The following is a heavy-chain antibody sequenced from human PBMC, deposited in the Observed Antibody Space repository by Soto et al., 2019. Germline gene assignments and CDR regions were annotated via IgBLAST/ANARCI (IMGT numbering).Heavy chain of an antibody. V-gene: IGHV5-51*01. CDR3: ARHPYYYDSSGYYRDGHNWFDP. CDR1: GSSFTSYW. Sequence: CTGSGSSFTSYWIGWVRQMPGKGLEWMGIIYPGDSDTRYSPSFQGQVTISADKSISTAYLQWSSLKASDTAMYYCARHPYYYDSSGYYRDGHNWFDPWGQGTLVTVSS. CDR2: IYPGDSDT. D-gene: IGHD3-22*01. J-gene: IGHJ5*02.